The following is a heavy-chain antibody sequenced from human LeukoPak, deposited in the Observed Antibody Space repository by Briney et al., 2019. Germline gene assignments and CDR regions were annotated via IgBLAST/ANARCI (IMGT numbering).Heavy chain of an antibody. J-gene: IGHJ5*02. CDR2: IYTSGST. CDR1: GGSISSGSYY. V-gene: IGHV4-61*02. D-gene: IGHD6-25*01. Sequence: PSQTLSLTCTVPGGSISSGSYYWSWIRQPAGKGLEWIGRIYTSGSTNYNPSLKSRVLISVDNSKNQLSLRLSSVTAADTAVYYCARRGWSGPSNWFEPWGQGTLVAVSS. CDR3: ARRGWSGPSNWFEP.